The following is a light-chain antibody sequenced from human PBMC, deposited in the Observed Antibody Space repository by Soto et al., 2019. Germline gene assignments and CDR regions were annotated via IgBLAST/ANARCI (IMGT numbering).Light chain of an antibody. J-gene: IGKJ1*01. CDR1: QSISDT. CDR3: QQYNNWPWT. CDR2: GAS. Sequence: EIVLTQSPATLSVSPGGRATLSCRASQSISDTLAWYQQKSGQAPRLLIYGASTRATGIPARFSGSGSGTEFTLTISSLQSEDFAVYYCQQYNNWPWTFGQGTKVDIK. V-gene: IGKV3-15*01.